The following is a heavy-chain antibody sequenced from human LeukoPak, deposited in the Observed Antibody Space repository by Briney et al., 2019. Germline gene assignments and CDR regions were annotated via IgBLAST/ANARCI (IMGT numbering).Heavy chain of an antibody. CDR2: IYYTGGT. CDR3: ARRVRGYSYGPGYYFDY. CDR1: GGSITSSSYY. Sequence: SETLSLTCSVSGGSITSSSYYWGWIRQPPEKGLEWIGSIYYTGGTNYSPSLKSRVTMFVDTSKNQFSLKLSSVTAADTAVYYCARRVRGYSYGPGYYFDYWGQGTLVTVSS. D-gene: IGHD5-18*01. V-gene: IGHV4-39*07. J-gene: IGHJ4*02.